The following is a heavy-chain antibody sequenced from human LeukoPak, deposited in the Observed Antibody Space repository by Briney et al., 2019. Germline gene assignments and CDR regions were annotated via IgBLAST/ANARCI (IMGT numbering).Heavy chain of an antibody. Sequence: GGSLRLSCAASGFTFSSYWMSWVRQAPGKGLEWVANIKKDGSEKYYVDSVKGRFTISRDSAKTSLYLQMNSLRVEDTAVYYCAKLAKYFYGSETYYFFEHWGQGTPVTASS. CDR3: AKLAKYFYGSETYYFFEH. V-gene: IGHV3-7*01. CDR1: GFTFSSYW. CDR2: IKKDGSEK. D-gene: IGHD3-10*01. J-gene: IGHJ4*02.